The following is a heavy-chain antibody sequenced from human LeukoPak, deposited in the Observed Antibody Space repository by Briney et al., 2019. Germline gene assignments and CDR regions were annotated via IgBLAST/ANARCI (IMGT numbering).Heavy chain of an antibody. V-gene: IGHV4-30-2*02. J-gene: IGHJ3*02. CDR3: ARSGPSPYCSGGSCYPRGPMGAFDI. CDR2: IYHSGST. CDR1: GGSISSGVYS. D-gene: IGHD2-15*01. Sequence: PSETLSLTCAVSGGSISSGVYSWSWIRQPPGKGLEWIGYIYHSGSTNYNPSLKSRVTISVDTSKNQFSLKLSSVTAADTAVYYCARSGPSPYCSGGSCYPRGPMGAFDIWGQGTMVTVSS.